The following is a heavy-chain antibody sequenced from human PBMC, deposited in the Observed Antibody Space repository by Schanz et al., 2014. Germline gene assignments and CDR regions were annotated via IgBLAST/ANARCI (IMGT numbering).Heavy chain of an antibody. D-gene: IGHD6-13*01. CDR1: GSTFTRFG. V-gene: IGHV7-4-1*02. Sequence: QGQLVQSESELKKPGASVRVSCQASGSTFTRFGMNWVRQAPGQGLEWMGWIHTVTGNPTYAQDFTGRFFFALDTSVSTAYLQSNSLLAEDTAIYYCATEGPRSSWPPHFGYWGQGTLVTVSP. J-gene: IGHJ4*02. CDR3: ATEGPRSSWPPHFGY. CDR2: IHTVTGNP.